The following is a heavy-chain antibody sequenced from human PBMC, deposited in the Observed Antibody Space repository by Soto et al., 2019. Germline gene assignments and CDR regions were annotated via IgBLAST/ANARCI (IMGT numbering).Heavy chain of an antibody. V-gene: IGHV3-23*01. CDR1: GFTFRSHA. Sequence: EVQLLESGGGLVQPGGSLRLSCVGSGFTFRSHALTWVRQSPGKGLEWVAGISGTGGTTYYGDSMRGLFTISRDNSKETLNMQMDSLTAEDTAIYFCARAPMERDFGWYCDQWGQGRLVIVTS. J-gene: IGHJ4*02. CDR2: ISGTGGTT. D-gene: IGHD3-9*01. CDR3: ARAPMERDFGWYCDQ.